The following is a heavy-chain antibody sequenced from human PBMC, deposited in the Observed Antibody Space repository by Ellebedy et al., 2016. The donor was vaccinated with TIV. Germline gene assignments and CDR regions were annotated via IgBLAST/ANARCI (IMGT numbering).Heavy chain of an antibody. CDR1: GGSASRYF. Sequence: SETLSLXXTVSGGSASRYFWSWIRQPAGKGLEWIGRIFTSGSFNYNPSLMSRVTMSVVTSKNQISLRLNSVTAADTGVYYCANGGSLSYGIFDYWGQGNLVTVSS. J-gene: IGHJ4*02. D-gene: IGHD3-16*01. CDR3: ANGGSLSYGIFDY. V-gene: IGHV4-4*07. CDR2: IFTSGSF.